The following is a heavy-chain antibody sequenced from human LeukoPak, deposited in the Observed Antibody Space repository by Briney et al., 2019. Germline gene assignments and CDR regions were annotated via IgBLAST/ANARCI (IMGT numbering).Heavy chain of an antibody. D-gene: IGHD3-10*01. CDR2: INPNSDGT. V-gene: IGHV1-2*02. CDR1: VYTFTGYY. J-gene: IGHJ6*02. CDR3: ARDRDGMDV. Sequence: ASVKVSCKASVYTFTGYYMHWVRQAPGQGLEWMGWINPNSDGTNYAQKFQGRVTMTRDTSTSTTYMEVGRLRSDDTAVYYCARDRDGMDVWGQGTTVTVSS.